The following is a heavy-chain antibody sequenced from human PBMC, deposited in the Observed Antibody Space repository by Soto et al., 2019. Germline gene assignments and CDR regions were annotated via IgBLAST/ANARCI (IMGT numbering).Heavy chain of an antibody. D-gene: IGHD1-26*01. J-gene: IGHJ4*02. CDR3: ARAWEHLYFDY. V-gene: IGHV3-23*01. Sequence: GGSLRLSCAVSGFTFSNYAMTWVRQAPGKGLEWVSLMTGNGGRTLYADSVKGRFTISRDSSKNTLYLQMNSLRLEDTAVYYCARAWEHLYFDYWGQGTLVTVSS. CDR1: GFTFSNYA. CDR2: MTGNGGRT.